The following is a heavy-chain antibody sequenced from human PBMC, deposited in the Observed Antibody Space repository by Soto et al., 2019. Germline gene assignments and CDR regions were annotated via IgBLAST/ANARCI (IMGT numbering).Heavy chain of an antibody. D-gene: IGHD6-13*01. Sequence: QLLLQESGPGLVKPSETLSLTCSVSGDSISSSTYCWGWIRQPPGKGLEWIGSKYYTGTSHYNPSLNSRVTISVDTSNNQFSLKVTSVTAADTAVYYCARHRDPGYSSSWFNSWGQGTLVIVSS. V-gene: IGHV4-39*01. CDR2: KYYTGTS. CDR1: GDSISSSTYC. CDR3: ARHRDPGYSSSWFNS. J-gene: IGHJ5*01.